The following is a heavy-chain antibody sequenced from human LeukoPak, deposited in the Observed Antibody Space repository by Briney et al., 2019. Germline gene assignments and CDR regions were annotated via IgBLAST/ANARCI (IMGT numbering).Heavy chain of an antibody. CDR3: AKDRVDGSGSQFDS. D-gene: IGHD3-10*01. V-gene: IGHV3-23*01. J-gene: IGHJ4*02. CDR1: GFTLSNHA. Sequence: GGSLRLSCAASGFTLSNHAMIWVRQAPGKGLEGVSAISASGTMIYYADSVKGRFTISRDNAMDTLYLQMNSLRADDTAVYYCAKDRVDGSGSQFDSWGQGSLVIVSS. CDR2: ISASGTMI.